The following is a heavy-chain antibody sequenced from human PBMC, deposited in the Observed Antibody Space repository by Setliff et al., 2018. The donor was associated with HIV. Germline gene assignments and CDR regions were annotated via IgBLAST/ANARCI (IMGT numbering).Heavy chain of an antibody. CDR3: AKEGDRYGLDLDY. Sequence: ASVKVSCKAFGYTFSTNAIHWVRQAPGQRLEWMGWINTANYKTKYSQKFQGRVTITRDTSASTAYMELSSLRSEDTAVYYCAKEGDRYGLDLDYWGQGTLVTVS. D-gene: IGHD5-18*01. CDR1: GYTFSTNA. V-gene: IGHV1-3*04. J-gene: IGHJ4*02. CDR2: INTANYKT.